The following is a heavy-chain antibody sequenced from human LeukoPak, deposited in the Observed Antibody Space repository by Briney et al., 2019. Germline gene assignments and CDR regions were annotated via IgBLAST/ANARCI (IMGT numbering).Heavy chain of an antibody. D-gene: IGHD1-7*01. CDR2: IYYSGTA. V-gene: IGHV4-31*03. Sequence: SQTLSLTCTVSGGSISSGDFYWSWVRQHPEKGLEWIGYIYYSGTAYYNPSLKSRVTMSVDTSKNQFSLKLSSVTAADTAVYYCARGVFRWNYITSDYWGQGTLVTVSS. CDR3: ARGVFRWNYITSDY. CDR1: GGSISSGDFY. J-gene: IGHJ4*02.